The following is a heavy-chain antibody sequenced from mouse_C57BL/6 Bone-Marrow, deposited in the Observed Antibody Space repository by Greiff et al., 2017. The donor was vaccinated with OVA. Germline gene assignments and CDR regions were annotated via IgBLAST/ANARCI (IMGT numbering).Heavy chain of an antibody. CDR3: ASNWDLDY. CDR2: ISYDGSN. J-gene: IGHJ2*01. CDR1: GYSITSGYY. D-gene: IGHD4-1*01. Sequence: EVQLVESGPGLVKPSQSLSLTCSVTGYSITSGYYWNWIRQFPGNKLEWMGYISYDGSNNYNPSLKNRISITRDTSKNQFFLKLNSVTTEDTATYYCASNWDLDYWGQGTTLTVSS. V-gene: IGHV3-6*01.